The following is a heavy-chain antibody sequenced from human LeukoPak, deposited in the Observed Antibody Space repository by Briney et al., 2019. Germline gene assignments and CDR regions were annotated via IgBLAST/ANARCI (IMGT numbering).Heavy chain of an antibody. CDR1: GYTFTGYY. Sequence: ASVKVSCKASGYTFTGYYMHWVRQAPGQGLEWMGWINPNSGGTSYAQKFQGRVTMTRDMSTSTVYMELSSLRSEDTAVYYCARGNVDRYYFDYWGQGTLVTVSS. CDR2: INPNSGGT. V-gene: IGHV1-2*02. D-gene: IGHD3-16*02. CDR3: ARGNVDRYYFDY. J-gene: IGHJ4*02.